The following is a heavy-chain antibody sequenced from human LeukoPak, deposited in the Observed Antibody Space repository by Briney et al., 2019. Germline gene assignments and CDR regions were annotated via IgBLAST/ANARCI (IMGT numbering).Heavy chain of an antibody. CDR1: GYTFTGYY. CDR2: INPNSGGT. D-gene: IGHD3-10*01. V-gene: IGHV1-2*06. CDR3: ARVLLWFGEFGSWFDP. Sequence: ASVKVSCKASGYTFTGYYMHWVRQAPGQGREWMGRINPNSGGTNYAQKFQGRVTMTRDTSISTAYMELSRLRSDDTAVYYCARVLLWFGEFGSWFDPWGQGTLVTVSS. J-gene: IGHJ5*02.